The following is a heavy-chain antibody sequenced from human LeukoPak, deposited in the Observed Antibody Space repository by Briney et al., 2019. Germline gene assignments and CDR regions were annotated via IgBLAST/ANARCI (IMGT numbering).Heavy chain of an antibody. CDR3: ARSVKGVPAAKAKNDAFDI. CDR2: IYYSGST. V-gene: IGHV4-59*01. D-gene: IGHD2-2*01. Sequence: PPETLSLTCTVSGGSISSYYWSWIRQPPGKGLEWIGYIYYSGSTNYNPSLKSRVTISVDTSKNQFSLKLSSVTAADTAVYYCARSVKGVPAAKAKNDAFDIWGQGTMVTVSS. CDR1: GGSISSYY. J-gene: IGHJ3*02.